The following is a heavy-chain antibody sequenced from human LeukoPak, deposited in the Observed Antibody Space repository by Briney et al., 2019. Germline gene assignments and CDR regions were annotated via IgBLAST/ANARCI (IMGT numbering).Heavy chain of an antibody. CDR1: GYTFTGYY. CDR2: IIPIFGTP. Sequence: GASVKVSCKASGYTFTGYYMHWVRQAPGQGLEWMGGIIPIFGTPNYAQKFQGRVTITADESTSTAYMELSSLRAEDTAVYYCAKDDTAMVLGVLDYWGQGTLVTVSS. V-gene: IGHV1-69*13. CDR3: AKDDTAMVLGVLDY. J-gene: IGHJ4*02. D-gene: IGHD5-18*01.